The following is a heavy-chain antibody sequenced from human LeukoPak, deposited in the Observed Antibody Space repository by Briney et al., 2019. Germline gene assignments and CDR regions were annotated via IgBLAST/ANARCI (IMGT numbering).Heavy chain of an antibody. CDR2: ISGDGGST. V-gene: IGHV3-43*02. CDR1: GFTFDDYA. D-gene: IGHD1-7*01. CDR3: AKDAATTGWFDP. Sequence: GGSLRLSCAASGFTFDDYAMHWVRQAPGKGLEWVSLISGDGGSTYYADSVTGRFTISRDNSKNSLYLQMNSLRTEDTALYYCAKDAATTGWFDPWGQGTLVTVSS. J-gene: IGHJ5*02.